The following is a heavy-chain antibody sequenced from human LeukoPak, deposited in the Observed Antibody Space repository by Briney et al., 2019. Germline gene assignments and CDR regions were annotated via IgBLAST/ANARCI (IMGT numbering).Heavy chain of an antibody. CDR1: GYSISSGYY. CDR3: ALQPARRLSWFDP. D-gene: IGHD2-2*01. CDR2: IYHSGNT. J-gene: IGHJ5*02. V-gene: IGHV4-38-2*02. Sequence: PSETLSLTCTVSGYSISSGYYWGWIRQPPGKGLEWIANIYHSGNTYYNPSFKSRVTISVDTSRNQFSLKLSSVTAADTAVYYCALQPARRLSWFDPWGQGTLVTVSS.